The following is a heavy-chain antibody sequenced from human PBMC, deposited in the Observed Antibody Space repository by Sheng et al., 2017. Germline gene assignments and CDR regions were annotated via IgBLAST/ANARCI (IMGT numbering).Heavy chain of an antibody. CDR1: GFTVSSNY. J-gene: IGHJ4*02. Sequence: EVQLVESGGGLIQPGGSLRLSCAASGFTVSSNYMSWVRQAPGKGLEWVSVIYSGGSTYYADSVKGRFTISRDTSKNTLYLQMNSLRAEDTAVYYCARTLEEQQLVSFYFDYWGQGTLVTVSS. D-gene: IGHD6-13*01. V-gene: IGHV3-53*01. CDR3: ARTLEEQQLVSFYFDY. CDR2: IYSGGST.